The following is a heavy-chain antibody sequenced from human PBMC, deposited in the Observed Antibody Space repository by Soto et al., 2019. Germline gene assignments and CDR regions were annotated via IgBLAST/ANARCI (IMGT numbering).Heavy chain of an antibody. CDR3: AKDLEYSGSFFPTCVRYHFDY. V-gene: IGHV3-23*01. CDR2: ISGSGGST. J-gene: IGHJ4*02. CDR1: GFTFSSYA. Sequence: PGGSLRLSCAASGFTFSSYAMSWVLQAPGKGLEWVSAISGSGGSTYYADSVKGRFTISRDNSKNTLYLQMNSLRAEDTAVYYCAKDLEYSGSFFPTCVRYHFDYRGQGTLVTVSS. D-gene: IGHD1-26*01.